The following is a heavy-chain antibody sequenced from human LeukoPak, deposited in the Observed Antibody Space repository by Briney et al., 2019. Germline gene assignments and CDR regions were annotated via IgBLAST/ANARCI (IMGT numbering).Heavy chain of an antibody. V-gene: IGHV1-69*01. J-gene: IGHJ5*02. CDR3: ARDLTAMVKFAWFDP. Sequence: ASVKVSCKASGGTFSSYAISWVRQAPGQGLEWMGGIIPIFGTANYAQKFQGRVTITADESTSTAYMELSSLRSEDTAVSYCARDLTAMVKFAWFDPWGQGTLVTVSS. CDR2: IIPIFGTA. CDR1: GGTFSSYA. D-gene: IGHD5-18*01.